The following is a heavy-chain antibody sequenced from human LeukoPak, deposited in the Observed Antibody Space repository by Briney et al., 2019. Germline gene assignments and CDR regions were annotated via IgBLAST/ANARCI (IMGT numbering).Heavy chain of an antibody. Sequence: SETLPLTCTVSGGSISSYYWSWIRQPAGKGLEWIGRIYASGSTNYNPSLKSRVTMSVDTSKSQFSLKLISVTAADTAVYYCARDPRGIVGANHNWFDPWGQGTLVTVSS. CDR3: ARDPRGIVGANHNWFDP. V-gene: IGHV4-4*07. J-gene: IGHJ5*02. CDR2: IYASGST. CDR1: GGSISSYY. D-gene: IGHD1-26*01.